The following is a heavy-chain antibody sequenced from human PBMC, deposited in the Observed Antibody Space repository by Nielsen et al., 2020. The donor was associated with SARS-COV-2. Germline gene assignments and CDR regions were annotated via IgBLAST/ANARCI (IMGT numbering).Heavy chain of an antibody. D-gene: IGHD3-16*02. CDR2: ISYDGSNK. CDR1: GFTLSNYG. CDR3: AEGRTVSLRHVMDV. Sequence: GGSLRLSCAASGFTLSNYGMHWVRQAPAKGLGWVAVISYDGSNKYYADSVIGRFTISRDKSKNTLYLQMTSLIAEDTAVDYCAEGRTVSLRHVMDVWGHGTTVTVSS. V-gene: IGHV3-30*18. J-gene: IGHJ6*02.